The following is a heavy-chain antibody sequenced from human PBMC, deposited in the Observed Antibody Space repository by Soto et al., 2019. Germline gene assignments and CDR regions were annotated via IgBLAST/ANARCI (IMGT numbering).Heavy chain of an antibody. CDR1: GGSISTYY. J-gene: IGHJ3*02. CDR2: IYYSGST. D-gene: IGHD7-27*01. Sequence: QVQLQESGPGLVKPSETLSLTCTVSGGSISTYYWSWMRQPPGKELEWIGYIYYSGSTNSNPSLKGRVTISEDTSKNQLSLKLSSVTAADTAVYFCGRDAGGLGNGAFDIWGQGTMVTVSS. V-gene: IGHV4-59*01. CDR3: GRDAGGLGNGAFDI.